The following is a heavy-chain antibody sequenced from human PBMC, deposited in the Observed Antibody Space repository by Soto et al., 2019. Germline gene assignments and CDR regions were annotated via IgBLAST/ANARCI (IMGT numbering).Heavy chain of an antibody. CDR2: INPSGGRT. J-gene: IGHJ4*02. Sequence: QVQLVQSGAEVKKPGASVKVSCKASGYTFTSYYMHWVRQAPGQGLEWMGIINPSGGRTSYAQKFQGRGTMTRDASTSTGYLELSSVRSEDTAVYCWARGGVSGGYYYHYWGQGTMVTVAA. D-gene: IGHD3-22*01. CDR1: GYTFTSYY. CDR3: ARGGVSGGYYYHY. V-gene: IGHV1-46*01.